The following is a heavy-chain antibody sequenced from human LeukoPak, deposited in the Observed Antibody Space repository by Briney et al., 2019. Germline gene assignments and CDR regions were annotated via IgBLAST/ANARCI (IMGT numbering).Heavy chain of an antibody. CDR3: ARDQGQWFGELDDAFDI. V-gene: IGHV3-23*01. Sequence: PGGSLRLSCAASGFTFSSYAMSWVRQAPGKGLEWVSAISGSGGSTYYADSVKGRFTISRDNAKNSLYLQMNSLRAEDTAVYYCARDQGQWFGELDDAFDIWGQGTMVTVSS. D-gene: IGHD3-10*01. CDR1: GFTFSSYA. CDR2: ISGSGGST. J-gene: IGHJ3*02.